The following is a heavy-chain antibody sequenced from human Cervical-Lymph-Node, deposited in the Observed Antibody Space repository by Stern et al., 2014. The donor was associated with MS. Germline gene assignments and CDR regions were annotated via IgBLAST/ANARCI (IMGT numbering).Heavy chain of an antibody. CDR1: GFGFSTYD. V-gene: IGHV3-30*03. CDR3: ARGSAWYPFDY. Sequence: VQLVESGGGVVRPGRSLRLSCVASGFGFSTYDMHWVRQAPGKGLEWVAGLSFDGSKKYYADSLKGRFTISRDNSKSTLYLQMSSLRNEDTAVYFCARGSAWYPFDYWGQGALVTVSS. CDR2: LSFDGSKK. J-gene: IGHJ4*02. D-gene: IGHD6-19*01.